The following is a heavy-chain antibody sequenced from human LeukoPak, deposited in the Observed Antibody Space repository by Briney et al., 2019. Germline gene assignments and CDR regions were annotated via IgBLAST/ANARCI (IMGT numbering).Heavy chain of an antibody. V-gene: IGHV4-34*01. Sequence: PSETLSLTCAVYGGSFSGYYWSWIRQPPGKGLEWIGEINHSGSTNYNPSLKSRVTISVDTSKNQFSLKLSSVTAADTAVYYCAREGTDYYGSGSYYQTYNWFDPWGQGTLVTVSS. J-gene: IGHJ5*02. D-gene: IGHD3-10*01. CDR2: INHSGST. CDR1: GGSFSGYY. CDR3: AREGTDYYGSGSYYQTYNWFDP.